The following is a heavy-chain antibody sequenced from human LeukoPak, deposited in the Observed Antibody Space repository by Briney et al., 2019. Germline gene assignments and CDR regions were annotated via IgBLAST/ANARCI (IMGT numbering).Heavy chain of an antibody. Sequence: GGSLRLSCAASGFTFSTSWMHWVRQAPGRGLVWVSRINSDGTTIDYADSVKGRFTISRDNAKNTLYLQMNSLRDEDTAVYYCARAGYYRFDYWGQGTLVTVSS. CDR1: GFTFSTSW. CDR3: ARAGYYRFDY. V-gene: IGHV3-74*01. D-gene: IGHD2/OR15-2a*01. CDR2: INSDGTTI. J-gene: IGHJ4*02.